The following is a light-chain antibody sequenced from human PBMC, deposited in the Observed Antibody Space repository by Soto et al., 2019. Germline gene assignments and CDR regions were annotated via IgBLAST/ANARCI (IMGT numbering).Light chain of an antibody. CDR3: QSYDSSLSGSYV. Sequence: QSVLTQPPSVSGSPGQSVTSSCTGISSNIGAGYDVHWYQQLPGTAPKLLIYGNSNRPSGVPDRFSGSKSGTSASLAITGLQAEDEADYYCQSYDSSLSGSYVFGTGTKVTVL. CDR2: GNS. CDR1: SSNIGAGYD. V-gene: IGLV1-40*01. J-gene: IGLJ1*01.